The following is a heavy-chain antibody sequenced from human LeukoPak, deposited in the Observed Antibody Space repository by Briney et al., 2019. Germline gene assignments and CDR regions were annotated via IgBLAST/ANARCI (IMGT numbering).Heavy chain of an antibody. Sequence: GGSLRLSCAASGFTFSSYGMHWVRQAPGKGLEWVGVIRSKAYGGTTEYAASVKGRFTISRDDSKSIAYLQMNSLKTEDTAVYYCTRDGRYDFWSGYSDYWGQGTLVTVSS. V-gene: IGHV3-49*04. J-gene: IGHJ4*02. CDR1: GFTFSSYG. D-gene: IGHD3-3*01. CDR2: IRSKAYGGTT. CDR3: TRDGRYDFWSGYSDY.